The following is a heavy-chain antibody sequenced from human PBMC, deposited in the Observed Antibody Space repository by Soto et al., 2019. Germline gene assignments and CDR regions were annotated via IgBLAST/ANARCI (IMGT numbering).Heavy chain of an antibody. J-gene: IGHJ6*02. V-gene: IGHV4-34*01. CDR1: GGSFSGYY. D-gene: IGHD5-18*01. CDR2: INHSGST. Sequence: QVQLQQWGAGLLKPSETLSLTCAVYGGSFSGYYWSWIRQPPGKGLERIGEINHSGSTNDNPPLNSRVTISVDTSKTQFSLKLSSVTAADTAVYYCARGRGDTAMVRYYYYSYGMDVWGQGTTVTVSS. CDR3: ARGRGDTAMVRYYYYSYGMDV.